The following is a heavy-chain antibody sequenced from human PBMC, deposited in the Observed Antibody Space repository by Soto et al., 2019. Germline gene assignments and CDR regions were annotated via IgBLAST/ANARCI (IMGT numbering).Heavy chain of an antibody. CDR1: GYSFNRYW. J-gene: IGHJ4*02. V-gene: IGHV5-51*01. CDR2: IFPDDSDI. Sequence: GESLKISCKASGYSFNRYWIGWVRQMPGQGLEWMGVIFPDDSDIRHSPAFRGRVTISADKSINTVYLQYTGLKASDTATYYCARRISRYYFDSWGQGTPVTVSS. CDR3: ARRISRYYFDS.